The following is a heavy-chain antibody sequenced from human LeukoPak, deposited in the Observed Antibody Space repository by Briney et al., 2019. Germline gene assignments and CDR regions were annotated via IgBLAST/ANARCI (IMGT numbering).Heavy chain of an antibody. CDR2: ISSSSSYI. CDR1: GSTFSSYS. CDR3: ATQGYSSSSLDY. J-gene: IGHJ4*02. Sequence: GGSLRLSCAASGSTFSSYSMNWVRQAPGKGLEWVSSISSSSSYIYYADSVKGRFTISRDNAKNSLYLQMNSLRAEDTAVYYCATQGYSSSSLDYWGQGTLVTVSS. D-gene: IGHD6-13*01. V-gene: IGHV3-21*01.